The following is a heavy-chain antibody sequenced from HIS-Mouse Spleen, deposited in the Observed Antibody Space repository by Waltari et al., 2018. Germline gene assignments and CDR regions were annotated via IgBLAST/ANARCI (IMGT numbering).Heavy chain of an antibody. V-gene: IGHV3-30-3*01. Sequence: QVQLVESGGGVVQPGRSLRLYCTASGFTFCSYAMHWVRQAPGKGLEWVAVISYDGSNKYYADSVKGRFTISRDNSKNTLYLQMNSLRAEDTAVYYCARDHSGWYFDYWGQGTLVTVSS. CDR1: GFTFCSYA. CDR2: ISYDGSNK. D-gene: IGHD6-19*01. CDR3: ARDHSGWYFDY. J-gene: IGHJ4*02.